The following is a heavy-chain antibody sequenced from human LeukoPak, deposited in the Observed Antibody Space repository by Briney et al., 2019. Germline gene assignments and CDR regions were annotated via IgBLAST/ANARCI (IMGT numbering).Heavy chain of an antibody. Sequence: PGGSLRLSCAASGFTFSSYWMTWVRQAPGKGLEWVANINQDGSEKYYVDSVKGRFTISRDNAKSSLYLQMNSLRAEDTAVYYCARVVADYDILFDYWGRGSLVTVSS. CDR2: INQDGSEK. J-gene: IGHJ4*02. V-gene: IGHV3-7*03. CDR1: GFTFSSYW. CDR3: ARVVADYDILFDY. D-gene: IGHD3-9*01.